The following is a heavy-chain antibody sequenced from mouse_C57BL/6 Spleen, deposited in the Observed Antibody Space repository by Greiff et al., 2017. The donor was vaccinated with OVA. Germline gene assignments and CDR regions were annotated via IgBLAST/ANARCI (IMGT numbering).Heavy chain of an antibody. D-gene: IGHD2-4*01. V-gene: IGHV5-6*01. CDR2: ISSGGSYT. J-gene: IGHJ2*01. Sequence: VQLQQSGGDLVKPGGSLKLSCAASGFTFSSYGMSWVRQTPDKRLEWVATISSGGSYTYYPDSVKGRFTISRDNAKNTLYLQMSSLKSEDTAMYYCARQGGMITTDYFDYWGQGTTLTVSS. CDR1: GFTFSSYG. CDR3: ARQGGMITTDYFDY.